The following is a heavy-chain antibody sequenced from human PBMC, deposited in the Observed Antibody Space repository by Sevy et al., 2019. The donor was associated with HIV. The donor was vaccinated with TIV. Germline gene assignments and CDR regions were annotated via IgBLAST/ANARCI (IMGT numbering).Heavy chain of an antibody. Sequence: GGSLRLSCVASGFTFNNFWMAWVRQAPGKGLEWFANIKPDGSESNHVGSVKGRFTISSDNAKNSLYLQMNSLTAEDTAVYYWARDVGGGYFDYWGQGTLVTVSS. D-gene: IGHD3-16*01. J-gene: IGHJ4*01. V-gene: IGHV3-7*03. CDR2: IKPDGSES. CDR1: GFTFNNFW. CDR3: ARDVGGGYFDY.